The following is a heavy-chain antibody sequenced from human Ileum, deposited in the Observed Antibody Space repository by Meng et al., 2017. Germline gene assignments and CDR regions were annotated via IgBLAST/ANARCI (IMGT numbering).Heavy chain of an antibody. CDR2: IYYDGNT. CDR1: GDSLTSVNTQ. D-gene: IGHD5-18*01. J-gene: IGHJ4*02. CDR3: AREFYVDTAMVIDS. Sequence: QVQLQESGPGLVKPSQTLSLTCTVSGDSLTSVNTQWGWILQSPGKGPDYIGYIYYDGNTYYNPSLKSRLIISIDTSRNEFSLRLNSVTAADTAVYYCAREFYVDTAMVIDSWGQGTLVTVSS. V-gene: IGHV4-30-4*01.